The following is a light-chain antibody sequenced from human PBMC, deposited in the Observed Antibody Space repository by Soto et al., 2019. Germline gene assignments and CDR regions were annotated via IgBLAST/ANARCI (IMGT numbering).Light chain of an antibody. V-gene: IGKV3-20*01. Sequence: EIVLTQSPGTLSLSPGERATLSCRASQIVSSSYLAWYQQKPGQAPRLLIYGASSRATGIPDRFSGSGSGTDFTLTISRLEPEDFAVYYCHQYGSSPRTFGQGTKVDIK. CDR3: HQYGSSPRT. CDR1: QIVSSSY. J-gene: IGKJ1*01. CDR2: GAS.